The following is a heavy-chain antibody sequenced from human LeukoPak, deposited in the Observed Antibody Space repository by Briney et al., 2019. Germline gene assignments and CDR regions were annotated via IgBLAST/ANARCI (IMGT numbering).Heavy chain of an antibody. D-gene: IGHD6-6*01. CDR3: ARDWLEAAACPFAFDY. CDR1: GYTFTGYY. CDR2: INPNSGGT. V-gene: IGHV1-2*02. Sequence: GASVKDSCKASGYTFTGYYMHWVRQAPGQGLEWMGWINPNSGGTNYAQKFQGRVTMTRDTSISTAYMELSRLRSDDTAVYYCARDWLEAAACPFAFDYWGQGTLVTVSS. J-gene: IGHJ4*02.